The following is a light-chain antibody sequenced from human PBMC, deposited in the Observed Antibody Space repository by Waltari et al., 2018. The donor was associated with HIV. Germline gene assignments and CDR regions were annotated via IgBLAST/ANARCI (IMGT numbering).Light chain of an antibody. J-gene: IGKJ3*01. CDR3: QQTYSHPLT. Sequence: DIQMTQSPSSLSASVGDRVTITCRASHTVTTKLHWYQQKPGRAPKVLIYDASNLQSGVPSRFSGSGSGTDFTLTIISLQPDDFATYFCQQTYSHPLTFGPGTKVDVK. CDR2: DAS. CDR1: HTVTTK. V-gene: IGKV1-39*01.